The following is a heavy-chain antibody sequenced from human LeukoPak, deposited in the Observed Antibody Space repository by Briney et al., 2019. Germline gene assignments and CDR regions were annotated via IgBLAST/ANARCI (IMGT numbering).Heavy chain of an antibody. V-gene: IGHV4-59*01. J-gene: IGHJ5*02. D-gene: IGHD3-3*01. CDR3: ARGGPYYDFWSGYRGCWFDP. Sequence: SETLSLTCTVSGGSISSYYWSWIRQPPGKGLEWIGYIYYSGSTNYNPSLKSRVTISVDTSKNQFSLKLSSVTAADTAVYYCARGGPYYDFWSGYRGCWFDPWGQGTLVTVSS. CDR1: GGSISSYY. CDR2: IYYSGST.